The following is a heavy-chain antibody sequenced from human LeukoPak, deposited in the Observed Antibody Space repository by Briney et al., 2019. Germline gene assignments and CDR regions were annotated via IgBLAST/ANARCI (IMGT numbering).Heavy chain of an antibody. Sequence: PGRSLRLSCAASGFTFTSYAMSWVRQTPRKGLEWVSAISGRGGSTYYAGSVKGRFNISRDNSKNTLYLQMNSLRAEDTAVYYCAKDRPNYYGSGSYYPSSIFDYWGQGTLVTVSS. V-gene: IGHV3-23*01. CDR3: AKDRPNYYGSGSYYPSSIFDY. D-gene: IGHD3-10*01. CDR2: ISGRGGST. J-gene: IGHJ4*02. CDR1: GFTFTSYA.